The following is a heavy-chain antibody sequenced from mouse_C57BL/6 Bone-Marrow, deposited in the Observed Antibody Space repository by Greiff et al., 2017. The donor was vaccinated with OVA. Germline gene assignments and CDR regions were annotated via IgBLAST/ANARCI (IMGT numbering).Heavy chain of an antibody. D-gene: IGHD1-1*01. CDR2: INSDGSST. J-gene: IGHJ1*03. Sequence: EVKLMESEGGLVQPGSSMKLSCTASGFTFSDYYMAWVRQVPEKGLEWVANINSDGSSTYYLDSLKSRFIISRDNAKNILYLQMSSLKSEDTATYYCARERDYGSSYWFFDVWGTGTTVTVSS. CDR1: GFTFSDYY. V-gene: IGHV5-16*01. CDR3: ARERDYGSSYWFFDV.